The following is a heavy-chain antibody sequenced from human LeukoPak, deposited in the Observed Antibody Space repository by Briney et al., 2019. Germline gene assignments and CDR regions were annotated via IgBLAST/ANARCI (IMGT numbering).Heavy chain of an antibody. V-gene: IGHV3-30-3*01. Sequence: GGSLRLSCAASGFTFSSYWMSWVRQAPGKGLEWVAVISYDGSNKYYADSVKGRFTISRDNSKNTLYLQMNSLRAEDTAVYYCARDSQWELQYYFDYWGQGTLVTVSS. CDR1: GFTFSSYW. CDR3: ARDSQWELQYYFDY. J-gene: IGHJ4*02. D-gene: IGHD1-26*01. CDR2: ISYDGSNK.